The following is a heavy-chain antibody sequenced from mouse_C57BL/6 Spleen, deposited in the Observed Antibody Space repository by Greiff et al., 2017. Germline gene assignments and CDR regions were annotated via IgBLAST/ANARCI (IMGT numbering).Heavy chain of an antibody. CDR1: GYTFTDYY. CDR2: INPNNGGT. Sequence: VQLQQSGPELVKPGASVKISCKASGYTFTDYYMNWVKQSHGKSLEWIGDINPNNGGTSYNQKFKGKATLTVAKSSSTAYMELRSLTSEDSAVYYCARSWSYFDYWGQGTTLTVSS. J-gene: IGHJ2*01. CDR3: ARSWSYFDY. V-gene: IGHV1-26*01.